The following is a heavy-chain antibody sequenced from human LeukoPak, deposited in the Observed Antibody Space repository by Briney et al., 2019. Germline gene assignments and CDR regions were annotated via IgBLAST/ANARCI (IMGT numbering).Heavy chain of an antibody. Sequence: GGSLRLSCAASGFTFSSYEMNWVRQAPGKGLEWVASINQDGSEKYYLDSVKGRFTISRDNAKDSLYLEMNSLRAEDTAVYYCARGGQAGTGDFWGQGTLVTVSS. V-gene: IGHV3-7*04. J-gene: IGHJ4*02. D-gene: IGHD3-10*01. CDR2: INQDGSEK. CDR1: GFTFSSYE. CDR3: ARGGQAGTGDF.